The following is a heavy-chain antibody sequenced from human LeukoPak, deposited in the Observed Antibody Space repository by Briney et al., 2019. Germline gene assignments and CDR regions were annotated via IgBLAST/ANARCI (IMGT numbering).Heavy chain of an antibody. J-gene: IGHJ4*02. D-gene: IGHD5-18*01. V-gene: IGHV3-11*04. CDR2: ISSSGSTI. CDR1: GFTFSDFH. Sequence: GGSLRLSCAASGFTFSDFHMSWIRQAPGKGLEWVSYISSSGSTIYYADSVKGRFTISRDNAKNSLYLQLNSLRAEDTAVYYCARDPLLLQLWGTFDYRGQGTLVTVSS. CDR3: ARDPLLLQLWGTFDY.